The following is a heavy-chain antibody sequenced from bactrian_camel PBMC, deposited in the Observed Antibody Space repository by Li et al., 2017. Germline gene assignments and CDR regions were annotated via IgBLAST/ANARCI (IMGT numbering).Heavy chain of an antibody. CDR2: INEDSLTT. J-gene: IGHJ6*01. V-gene: IGHV3S1*01. CDR1: GFDFGNYW. Sequence: HVQLVESGGGLVQPGGSLRLSCVASGFDFGNYWMYWVRQAPGKGLEWVSSINEDSLTTIYAESVKGRFTISKDNAKNTLYLQMNSLKPEDTGLYFCAAGDTWYCLSDFRARNFAYWGQGTQVTVS. D-gene: IGHD2*01. CDR3: AAGDTWYCLSDFRARNFAY.